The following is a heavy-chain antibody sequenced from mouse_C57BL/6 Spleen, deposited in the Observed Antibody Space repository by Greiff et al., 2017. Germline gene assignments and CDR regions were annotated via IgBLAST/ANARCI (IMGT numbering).Heavy chain of an antibody. D-gene: IGHD1-1*01. CDR3: TTLSITTVVATEGGFAY. V-gene: IGHV14-4*01. Sequence: EVKLMESGAELVRPGASVKLSCTASGFNIKDDYMHWVKQRPEQGLEWIGWIDPENGDTEYASKFQGKATITADTSSNTAYLQLSSLTSEDTAVYYCTTLSITTVVATEGGFAYWGQGTLVTVSA. J-gene: IGHJ3*01. CDR1: GFNIKDDY. CDR2: IDPENGDT.